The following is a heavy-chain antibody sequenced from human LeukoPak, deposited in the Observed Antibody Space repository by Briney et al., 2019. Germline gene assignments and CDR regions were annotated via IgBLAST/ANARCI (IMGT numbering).Heavy chain of an antibody. V-gene: IGHV4-30-2*03. Sequence: SETLSLTCAVSGGSISSGGYSWSWIRQPPGKGLEWIGSIYYSGSTYYNPSLKSRVTISVDTSKNQFSLKLTSVTAADTAVYYCARRFYYDSGTYYYYFDYWAQGTLVTVSS. CDR2: IYYSGST. CDR1: GGSISSGGYS. CDR3: ARRFYYDSGTYYYYFDY. D-gene: IGHD3-22*01. J-gene: IGHJ4*02.